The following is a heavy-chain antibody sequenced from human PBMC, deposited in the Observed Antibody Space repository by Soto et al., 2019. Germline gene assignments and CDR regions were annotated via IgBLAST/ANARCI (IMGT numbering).Heavy chain of an antibody. CDR2: TWHDGSKK. J-gene: IGHJ4*02. D-gene: IGHD1-26*01. CDR1: GAIFNGYG. V-gene: IGHV3-33*01. Sequence: QVQLVESGGGVVQPGRSLGLSCAASGAIFNGYGMHWVRQAPGKGLEWVAVTWHDGSKKYYADSAKGRFTISRDNSKNTLYLEMNSLRAEDTAVYYCVRDGVGGTAFFGFFDYWGQGTLVTVSS. CDR3: VRDGVGGTAFFGFFDY.